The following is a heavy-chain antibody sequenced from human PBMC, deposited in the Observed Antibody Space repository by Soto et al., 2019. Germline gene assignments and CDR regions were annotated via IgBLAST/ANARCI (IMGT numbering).Heavy chain of an antibody. D-gene: IGHD2-2*01. CDR2: ISYDGSNK. Sequence: GGSLRLSCAASGFTFSSYGMHWVRQAPGKGLEWVAVISYDGSNKYYADSVKGRFTISRDNSKKTLYLQMNSLRAEDTAVYYCAKEGSRQDAFDIWGQGTMVTVSS. CDR3: AKEGSRQDAFDI. V-gene: IGHV3-30*18. J-gene: IGHJ3*02. CDR1: GFTFSSYG.